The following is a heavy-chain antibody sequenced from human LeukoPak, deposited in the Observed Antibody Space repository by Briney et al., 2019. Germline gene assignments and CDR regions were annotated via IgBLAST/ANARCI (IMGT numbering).Heavy chain of an antibody. J-gene: IGHJ4*02. V-gene: IGHV1-69*17. CDR1: GGTFSSYA. Sequence: SVKVSCKASGGTFSSYAISWVRQAPGQGLGWMGGIIPIFGIANYAQKFQGRVTITADKSTSTAYMELSSLRSEDTAVYYCARDSRSDYGNDYWGQGTLVTVSS. CDR3: ARDSRSDYGNDY. D-gene: IGHD4-17*01. CDR2: IIPIFGIA.